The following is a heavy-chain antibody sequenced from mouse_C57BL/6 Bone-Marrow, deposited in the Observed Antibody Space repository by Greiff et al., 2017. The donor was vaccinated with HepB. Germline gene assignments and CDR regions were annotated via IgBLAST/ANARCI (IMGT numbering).Heavy chain of an antibody. J-gene: IGHJ3*01. Sequence: EVKVIESGGGLVKPGGSLKLSCAASGFTFSSYTMSWVRQTPEKRLEWVATISGGGGNTYYPDSVKGRFTISRDNAMNTLYLQMSSLRSEDTALYYCARHQFITTVEFAYWGQGTLVTVSA. CDR1: GFTFSSYT. V-gene: IGHV5-9*01. CDR3: ARHQFITTVEFAY. CDR2: ISGGGGNT. D-gene: IGHD1-1*01.